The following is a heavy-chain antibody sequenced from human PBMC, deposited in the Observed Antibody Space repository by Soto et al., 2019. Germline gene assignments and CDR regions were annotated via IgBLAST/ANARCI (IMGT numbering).Heavy chain of an antibody. CDR3: AKGTFPIVVVPAAADY. CDR2: ISGSGGST. D-gene: IGHD2-2*01. J-gene: IGHJ4*02. V-gene: IGHV3-23*01. CDR1: GFTFSSYA. Sequence: EVQLLESGGGLVQPGGSLRPSCAASGFTFSSYAMSWVRQAPGKGLEWVSAISGSGGSTYYADSVKGRFTISRDNSKNTLYLQMNSLRAEDTAVYYCAKGTFPIVVVPAAADYWGQGTLVTVSS.